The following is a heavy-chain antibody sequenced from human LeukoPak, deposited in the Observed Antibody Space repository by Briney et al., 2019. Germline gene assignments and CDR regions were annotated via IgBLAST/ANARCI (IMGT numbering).Heavy chain of an antibody. CDR1: GFTFSSYW. V-gene: IGHV3-7*03. Sequence: GGSLRLSCAASGFTFSSYWMSWVRQAPGKGLEWVANIKQDGSEKYYVDSVKGRFTISRDNAKNSLYLQMNSLRAEDTAVYYCAKDLRGIAAATSVYWGQGTLVTVSS. D-gene: IGHD6-13*01. J-gene: IGHJ4*02. CDR2: IKQDGSEK. CDR3: AKDLRGIAAATSVY.